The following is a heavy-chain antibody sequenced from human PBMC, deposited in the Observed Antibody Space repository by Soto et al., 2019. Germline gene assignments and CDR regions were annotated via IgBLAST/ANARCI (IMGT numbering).Heavy chain of an antibody. CDR1: GFTFSSYG. J-gene: IGHJ6*02. D-gene: IGHD5-18*01. CDR3: AKDYVSSGDTAMVESYGMDV. V-gene: IGHV3-30*18. CDR2: ISYDGSNK. Sequence: PGGSLRLSCAASGFTFSSYGMHWVRQAPGKGLEWVAAISYDGSNKYYADSVKGRFTISRDNSKNTLYLQMNSLRAEDTAVYYCAKDYVSSGDTAMVESYGMDVWGQGTTVTVSS.